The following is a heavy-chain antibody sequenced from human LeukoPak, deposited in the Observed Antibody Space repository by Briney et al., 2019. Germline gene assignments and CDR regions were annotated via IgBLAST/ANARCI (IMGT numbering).Heavy chain of an antibody. Sequence: GGSLRLSCEASGFTFSSYGMHWVRQAPGKGLEWVAVISYDGSNKYYADSVKGRFTISRDNSKNTLYLQMNSLRAEDTAVYYCAKDRVRLQMSGWFDPWGQGTLVTVSS. V-gene: IGHV3-30*18. CDR3: AKDRVRLQMSGWFDP. CDR2: ISYDGSNK. CDR1: GFTFSSYG. J-gene: IGHJ5*02. D-gene: IGHD4-11*01.